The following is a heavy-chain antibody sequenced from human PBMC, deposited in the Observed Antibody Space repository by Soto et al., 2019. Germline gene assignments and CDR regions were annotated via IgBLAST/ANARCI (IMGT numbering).Heavy chain of an antibody. V-gene: IGHV3-15*04. CDR2: IDRNTEGGTT. CDR1: GFTVTDSR. D-gene: IGHD2-15*01. CDR3: ATGECSGGICIGGYSDR. J-gene: IGHJ5*02. Sequence: EVHLVESGGDLVKPGGSLRLSCAASGFTVTDSRMNWVRQAPGKGLEWIGRIDRNTEGGTTDYAAPVRGRFIISRDDSKNTLYLHMSSLKIEDTVVYHCATGECSGGICIGGYSDRWGHETLVTVSA.